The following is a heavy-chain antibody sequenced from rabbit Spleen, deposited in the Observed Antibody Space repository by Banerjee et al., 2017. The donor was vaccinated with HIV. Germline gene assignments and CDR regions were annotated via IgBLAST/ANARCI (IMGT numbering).Heavy chain of an antibody. J-gene: IGHJ6*01. Sequence: QEQLVESGGGLVKPEGSLKLSCTASGFSFSNKAVMCWVRQAPGKGLEWIACINAVTGKAVYASWAKGRFTISKTSSTTVTLQMTSLTVADTATYFCARDDGYTTYSRGMDLWGPGTLVTVS. D-gene: IGHD7-1*01. V-gene: IGHV1S45*01. CDR1: GFSFSNKAV. CDR3: ARDDGYTTYSRGMDL. CDR2: INAVTGKA.